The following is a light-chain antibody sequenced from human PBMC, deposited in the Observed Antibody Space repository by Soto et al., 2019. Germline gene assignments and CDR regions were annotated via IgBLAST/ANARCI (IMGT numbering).Light chain of an antibody. CDR3: SSYTGSSTLV. V-gene: IGLV2-14*01. CDR1: SSDFGVYDY. CDR2: EVS. J-gene: IGLJ1*01. Sequence: QSVLTQPASVSGSPGQSITISCTGTSSDFGVYDYVSWYLQHPGKVPKLMIYEVSNRPSGVSNRFSGSKSGNTASLTISGLQAEDEADYYCSSYTGSSTLVFGTGTKLTVL.